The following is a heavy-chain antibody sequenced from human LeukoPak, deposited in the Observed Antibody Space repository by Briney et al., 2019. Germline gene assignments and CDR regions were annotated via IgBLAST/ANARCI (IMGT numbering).Heavy chain of an antibody. D-gene: IGHD3-10*01. CDR2: FDPEDGET. V-gene: IGHV1-24*01. CDR3: ATVNTMVRGVGYFDY. CDR1: GYTLTELS. Sequence: GASVKVSCKASGYTLTELSMHWVRQAPGKGLEWMGGFDPEDGETIYAQKFQGRVTMTEDTSTDTAYMELSSLRSEDTAVYYCATVNTMVRGVGYFDYWGQGTLVTVSS. J-gene: IGHJ4*02.